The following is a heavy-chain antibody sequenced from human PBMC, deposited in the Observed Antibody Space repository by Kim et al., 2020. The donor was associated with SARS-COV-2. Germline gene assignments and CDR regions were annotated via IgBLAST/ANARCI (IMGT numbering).Heavy chain of an antibody. Sequence: GGSLRLSCTASGFTFSGSAVHWVRQASGKGLEWVSRIRTRANNYATAYAASVKGRFTISRDDSANTAYLQMNSLKSEDTAVYYCTRLEGSAVTTDYWGQGTLVTVSS. V-gene: IGHV3-73*01. CDR3: TRLEGSAVTTDY. D-gene: IGHD4-17*01. CDR1: GFTFSGSA. J-gene: IGHJ4*02. CDR2: IRTRANNYAT.